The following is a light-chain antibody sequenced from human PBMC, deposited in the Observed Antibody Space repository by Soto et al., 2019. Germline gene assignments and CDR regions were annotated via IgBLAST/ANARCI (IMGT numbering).Light chain of an antibody. CDR2: DVS. V-gene: IGLV2-11*01. Sequence: SALTQPRSVSGSPGQSVTISCTGTSSDVGGYNYVSWYQQHPGKAPKLMIYDVSKWPSGVPDRFSGSKSGNTASLTISGLQAEDEADYYCCSYAGSNTLNVFGTGTKVTVL. CDR1: SSDVGGYNY. CDR3: CSYAGSNTLNV. J-gene: IGLJ1*01.